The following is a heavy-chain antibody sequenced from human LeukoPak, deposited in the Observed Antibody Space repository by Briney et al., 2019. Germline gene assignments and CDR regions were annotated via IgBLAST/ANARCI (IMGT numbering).Heavy chain of an antibody. CDR2: ISSNGGST. D-gene: IGHD3-10*01. CDR1: GFTFSSYA. V-gene: IGHV3-64*02. CDR3: ARMTLYGSGTVD. J-gene: IGHJ4*02. Sequence: GGSLRLSCAASGFTFSSYAMHWVRQAPGKGLEYVSGISSNGGSTYYAGSVKGRFTISRDNSKNTVNLQMGSLRIEDAAVYHCARMTLYGSGTVDWGQGILVTVSS.